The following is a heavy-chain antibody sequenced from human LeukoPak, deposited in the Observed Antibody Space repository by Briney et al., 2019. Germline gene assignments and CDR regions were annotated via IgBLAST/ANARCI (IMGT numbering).Heavy chain of an antibody. CDR3: ARQKIGGTIVVKGGFDY. Sequence: PSETLSLTCTVSGGSISSSSYYWGWIRQPPGKGLEGLGSIYDSGSTYYNPSLKIRVTISVDTPKNKFSLKLSSVTAADTAVYYCARQKIGGTIVVKGGFDYWGQGTLVTVSS. V-gene: IGHV4-39*01. CDR2: IYDSGST. J-gene: IGHJ4*02. CDR1: GGSISSSSYY. D-gene: IGHD1-26*01.